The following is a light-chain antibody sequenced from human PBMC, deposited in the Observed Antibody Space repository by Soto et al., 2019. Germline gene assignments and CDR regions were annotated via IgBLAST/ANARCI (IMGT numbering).Light chain of an antibody. V-gene: IGLV2-14*01. CDR3: SSHTSYSTRV. J-gene: IGLJ1*01. CDR2: EVS. Sequence: QSVLTQPASVSGSPGQSIAISCTGTSSDVGGYNYVSWYQQHPGKAPKLMIHEVSNRPSGISDRFSGSKSGNTASLTISGLQADDEADYYCSSHTSYSTRVFGTRTKLTVL. CDR1: SSDVGGYNY.